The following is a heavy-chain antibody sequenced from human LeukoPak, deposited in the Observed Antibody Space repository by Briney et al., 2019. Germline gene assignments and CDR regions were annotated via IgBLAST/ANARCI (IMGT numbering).Heavy chain of an antibody. Sequence: ASVKVSCKASGYTFTSYYIHWVRQAPGQGLEWMGIINPSGSSTTYAQKFQGRVTMTRDVSTSTVYMDLSSLTSEDTAVYYCARARTITIFPLRGQDNYYYYMDVWGKGTTVTVSS. V-gene: IGHV1-46*01. CDR1: GYTFTSYY. J-gene: IGHJ6*03. D-gene: IGHD3-9*01. CDR2: INPSGSST. CDR3: ARARTITIFPLRGQDNYYYYMDV.